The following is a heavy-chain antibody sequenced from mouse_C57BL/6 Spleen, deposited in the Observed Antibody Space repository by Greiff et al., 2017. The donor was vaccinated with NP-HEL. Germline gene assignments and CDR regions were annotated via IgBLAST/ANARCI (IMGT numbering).Heavy chain of an antibody. Sequence: EVQRVESEGGLVQPGSSMKLSCTASGFTFSDYYMAWVRQVPEKGLEWVANINYDGSSTYYLDSLKSRFIISRDNAKNILYLQMSSLKSEDTATYYCARGYYGSSPYYYAMDYWGQGTSVTVSS. V-gene: IGHV5-16*01. CDR2: INYDGSST. J-gene: IGHJ4*01. CDR1: GFTFSDYY. CDR3: ARGYYGSSPYYYAMDY. D-gene: IGHD1-1*01.